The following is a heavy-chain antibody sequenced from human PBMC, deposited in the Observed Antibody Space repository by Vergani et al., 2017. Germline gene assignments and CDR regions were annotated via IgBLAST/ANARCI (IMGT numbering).Heavy chain of an antibody. CDR3: ARLYGRYISGSKYFDY. D-gene: IGHD1-26*01. CDR1: GYSFTNYW. CDR2: IHPADSDT. V-gene: IGHV5-51*01. Sequence: EVQLVPSGAEVKKPGESLKISCQISGYSFTNYWIGWVRQMPGKGLEWMGIIHPADSDTRYSPSFQGQVTISVDKSISTAYLQRSSLRASDSAMYYCARLYGRYISGSKYFDYWVQGTLVTVSS. J-gene: IGHJ4*02.